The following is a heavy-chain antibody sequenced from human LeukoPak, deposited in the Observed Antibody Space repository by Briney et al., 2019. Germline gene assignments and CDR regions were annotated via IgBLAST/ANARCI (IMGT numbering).Heavy chain of an antibody. CDR1: GYTLTELS. CDR2: FDPEDGET. V-gene: IGHV1-24*01. Sequence: ASVKVSCKVSGYTLTELSMHWVRQAPGKGLEWMGGFDPEDGETIYAQKFQGRVTMTEDTSTDTAYMELSSLRSEDTAVYYCATGGVSSSWYNLDYWGQGTLVTVSS. CDR3: ATGGVSSSWYNLDY. D-gene: IGHD6-13*01. J-gene: IGHJ4*02.